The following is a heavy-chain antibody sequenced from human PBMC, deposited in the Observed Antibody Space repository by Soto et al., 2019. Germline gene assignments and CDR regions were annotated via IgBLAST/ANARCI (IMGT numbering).Heavy chain of an antibody. CDR2: IYYSGST. V-gene: IGHV4-31*02. Sequence: WTWIRQHPGKGLEWIGYIYYSGSTYYNPSLKSRVTISVDTSKKQFSLKLSSVTAADTAVYYCTRDYYFGSGYYYGMDVWGAGTTVTVSS. D-gene: IGHD3-10*01. CDR3: TRDYYFGSGYYYGMDV. J-gene: IGHJ6*04.